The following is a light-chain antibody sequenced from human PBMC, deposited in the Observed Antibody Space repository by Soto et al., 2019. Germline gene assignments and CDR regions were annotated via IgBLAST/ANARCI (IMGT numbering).Light chain of an antibody. V-gene: IGLV1-44*01. J-gene: IGLJ3*02. Sequence: QSALTQPASLSGTPGQRVTISCSGSNSNIGRYSVNWYQHFPGTAPKILIYSDDERPSGVPDRFSGSKSGTSASLAISGLQSEDEDEYYCAAWDDNLNGPLFGGGTKVTAL. CDR2: SDD. CDR1: NSNIGRYS. CDR3: AAWDDNLNGPL.